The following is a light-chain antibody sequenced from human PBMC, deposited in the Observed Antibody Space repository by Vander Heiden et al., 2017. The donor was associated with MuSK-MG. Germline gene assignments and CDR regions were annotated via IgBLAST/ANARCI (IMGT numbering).Light chain of an antibody. V-gene: IGLV1-40*01. CDR2: VNN. Sequence: QSVLTQPPSVSGAPGQRVTISCTGSSSNIGAGYDVHWYQQLPGTAPKLLIYVNNNRPSGVPDRFSGSKSGTSASLAINGLQAEDEADYYCQSYDSSLSGYVFGTGTKVTVL. CDR1: SSNIGAGYD. J-gene: IGLJ1*01. CDR3: QSYDSSLSGYV.